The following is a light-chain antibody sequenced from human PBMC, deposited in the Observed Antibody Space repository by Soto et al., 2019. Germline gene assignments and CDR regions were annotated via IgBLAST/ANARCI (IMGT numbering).Light chain of an antibody. Sequence: EIVLTQSPGTLSLSPGERATLSCRASQSVSSSYLAWYQQKPGQAPRLLIYGASSRATGIPDRFSGSGSGTDFTLTISRLAPEDFAVYYCQQYGSSPRGFTFGTGTKVDIK. CDR2: GAS. CDR1: QSVSSSY. CDR3: QQYGSSPRGFT. V-gene: IGKV3-20*01. J-gene: IGKJ3*01.